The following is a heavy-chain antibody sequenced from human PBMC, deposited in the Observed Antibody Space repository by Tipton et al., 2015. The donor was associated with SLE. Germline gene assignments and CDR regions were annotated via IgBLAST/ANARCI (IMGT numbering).Heavy chain of an antibody. D-gene: IGHD3-10*01. Sequence: SLRLSCAASGFTFSSYGMHWVRQAPGKGLEWVAFIRYDGRNENFADSVKGRFTISRDNSKNTLYLFMNSLRPEDTAVYYCAKGGGSGNYYNWCDSWGQGTLVTVSS. J-gene: IGHJ5*01. CDR2: IRYDGRNE. CDR1: GFTFSSYG. V-gene: IGHV3-30*02. CDR3: AKGGGSGNYYNWCDS.